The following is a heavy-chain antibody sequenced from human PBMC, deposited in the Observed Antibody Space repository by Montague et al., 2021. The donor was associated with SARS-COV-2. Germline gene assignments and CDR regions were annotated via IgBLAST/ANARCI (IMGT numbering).Heavy chain of an antibody. Sequence: SETRSLTCTVSGGSISSTSYYWGWIRQPPGKGLEWIAEVYRTGGTMFNPSFRSRVTLSIDRSKNLFSLNLNSVTVADTAVYYCARTGAYDHFDYWGPGTLVIVSS. CDR2: VYRTGGT. V-gene: IGHV4-39*07. CDR3: ARTGAYDHFDY. J-gene: IGHJ4*02. D-gene: IGHD5-12*01. CDR1: GGSISSTSYY.